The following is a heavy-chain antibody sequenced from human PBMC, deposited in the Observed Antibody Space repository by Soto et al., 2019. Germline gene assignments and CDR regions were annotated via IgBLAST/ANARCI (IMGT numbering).Heavy chain of an antibody. V-gene: IGHV1-46*01. CDR2: INPNGGST. CDR1: GYTFIHYY. D-gene: IGHD2-21*01. J-gene: IGHJ4*02. Sequence: QVQLVQSGAEVKKPGASVKVSCKASGYTFIHYYIHWVRQAPGQGLEWMAIINPNGGSTNYAQKFQGRVTETSDTSTSTDSMELNSLGSDDTAVYFCARSLLQGDFWGQGTLVTVSS. CDR3: ARSLLQGDF.